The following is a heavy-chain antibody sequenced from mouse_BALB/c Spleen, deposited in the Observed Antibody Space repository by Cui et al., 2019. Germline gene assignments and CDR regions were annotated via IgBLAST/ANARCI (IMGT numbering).Heavy chain of an antibody. CDR3: ARYDYYGSSYFDY. V-gene: IGHV1-72*01. CDR2: IDPNSGGT. Sequence: QVQLRHPVAELVKAGASVNLSCKASGYTFTSYWMHWVKQRPGRGLEWIGRIDPNSGGTKYNEKFKSKATLTVDKPSSTAYMQLNSLTSEDSAIYYCARYDYYGSSYFDYWGQGTTLTVSS. D-gene: IGHD1-1*01. J-gene: IGHJ2*01. CDR1: GYTFTSYW.